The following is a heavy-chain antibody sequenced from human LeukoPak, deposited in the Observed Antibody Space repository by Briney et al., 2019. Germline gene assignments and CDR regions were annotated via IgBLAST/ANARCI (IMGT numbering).Heavy chain of an antibody. J-gene: IGHJ5*02. CDR2: LSPGGYA. CDR3: ARIRCGLGHNACYNH. Sequence: KSSETLSLTCAVSGVPFSGYYWSWIRQSPGKGLEWIGDLSPGGYARYNPSLQSRVSISVETSDNQLSLRLLCVTAADTAVYYCARIRCGLGHNACYNHWARGTPVTVSP. CDR1: GVPFSGYY. D-gene: IGHD2-21*01. V-gene: IGHV4-34*01.